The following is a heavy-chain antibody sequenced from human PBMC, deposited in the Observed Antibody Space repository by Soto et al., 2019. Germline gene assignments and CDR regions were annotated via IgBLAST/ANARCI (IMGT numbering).Heavy chain of an antibody. CDR3: STTDY. CDR2: ISYDGSNK. J-gene: IGHJ4*02. D-gene: IGHD2-2*01. Sequence: PGGSLRLSCAASGFTFSSYAMHWVRQAPGKGLEWVAVISYDGSNKYYADSVKGRFTISRDNSKNTLYLQMNSLRAEDTAVYYGSTTDYWGQGTLVTVSS. CDR1: GFTFSSYA. V-gene: IGHV3-30-3*01.